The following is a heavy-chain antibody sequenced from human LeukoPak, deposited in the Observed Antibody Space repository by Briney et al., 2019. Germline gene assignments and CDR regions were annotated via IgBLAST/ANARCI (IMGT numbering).Heavy chain of an antibody. CDR2: INHSGST. CDR3: ARGAYDYVWGSYHHNWFDP. CDR1: GGSFNGYY. V-gene: IGHV4-34*01. D-gene: IGHD3-16*02. Sequence: KTSETLSLTCAVYGGSFNGYYWSWIRQPPGKGLEWIGEINHSGSTNYNPSLKSRVTISVDTSKNQFSLKLSSVTAADTAVYYCARGAYDYVWGSYHHNWFDPWGQGTLVTVSS. J-gene: IGHJ5*02.